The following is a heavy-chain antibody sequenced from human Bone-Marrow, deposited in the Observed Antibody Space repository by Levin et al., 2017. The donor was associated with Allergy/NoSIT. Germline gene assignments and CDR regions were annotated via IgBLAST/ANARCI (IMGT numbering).Heavy chain of an antibody. J-gene: IGHJ4*02. CDR2: ISSSSSYI. V-gene: IGHV3-21*01. CDR1: GFTFSSYS. Sequence: GGSLRLSCAASGFTFSSYSMNWVRQAPGKGLEWVSSISSSSSYIYYADSVKGRFTISRDNAKNSLYLQMNSLRAEDTAVYYCARGLGIAVAGTIDYWGQGTLVTVSS. CDR3: ARGLGIAVAGTIDY. D-gene: IGHD6-19*01.